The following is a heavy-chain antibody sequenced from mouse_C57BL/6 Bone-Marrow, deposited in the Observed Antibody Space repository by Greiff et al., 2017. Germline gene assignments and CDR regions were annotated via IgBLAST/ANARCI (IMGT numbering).Heavy chain of an antibody. Sequence: QVQLQQSGAELVRPGTSVKVSCKASGYAFTNYLIEWVKQRPGQGLEWIGVINPGSGGTNYNEKFKGKATLTADKYSSTAYMQLSSLTSEDSAVYFCARGGLLPSVERYFDYWGQGTTLTVSS. CDR1: GYAFTNYL. CDR3: ARGGLLPSVERYFDY. J-gene: IGHJ2*01. CDR2: INPGSGGT. V-gene: IGHV1-54*01. D-gene: IGHD1-1*01.